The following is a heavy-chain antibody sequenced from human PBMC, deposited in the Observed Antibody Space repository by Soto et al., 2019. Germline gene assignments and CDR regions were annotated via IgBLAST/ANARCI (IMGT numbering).Heavy chain of an antibody. CDR3: ARDREGSAIFELVYWYIDL. CDR1: GFTFSSYA. CDR2: ISYDGSNK. J-gene: IGHJ2*01. D-gene: IGHD3-3*01. V-gene: IGHV3-30-3*01. Sequence: PGGSLRLSCAASGFTFSSYAMHWVRQAPGKGLEWVAVISYDGSNKYYADSVKGRFTISRDNSKNTLYLQMNSLRAEDTAVYYCARDREGSAIFELVYWYIDLWGRGTMVTVSS.